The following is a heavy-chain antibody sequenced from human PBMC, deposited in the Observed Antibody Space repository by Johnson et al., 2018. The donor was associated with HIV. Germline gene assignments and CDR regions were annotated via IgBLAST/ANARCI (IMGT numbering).Heavy chain of an antibody. CDR2: ISYDGSNK. V-gene: IGHV3-30-3*01. Sequence: VQVVESGGGVVQPGRSLRLSCAASGFTFSSYAMHWVRQAPGKGLEWVAVISYDGSNKYYADSVNGRFTISRDNSKNTLYLQMNSLRAEDTAVYYCASSITRIMVVTGGAFDIWGQGTMVTVSS. D-gene: IGHD3-22*01. CDR1: GFTFSSYA. J-gene: IGHJ3*02. CDR3: ASSITRIMVVTGGAFDI.